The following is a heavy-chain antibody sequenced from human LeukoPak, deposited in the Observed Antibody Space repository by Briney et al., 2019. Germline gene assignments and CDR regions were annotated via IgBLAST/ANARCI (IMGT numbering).Heavy chain of an antibody. CDR2: ISAYNGNT. Sequence: GASVKVSCKASGYTFTSHGISWVRQAPGQGLEWMGWISAYNGNTNYAQKLQGRVTMTTDTSTSTAYMELRSLRSDDTAVYYCARGGVRYFDWLLRMYYFDYWGQGTLVTVSS. CDR1: GYTFTSHG. J-gene: IGHJ4*02. V-gene: IGHV1-18*01. D-gene: IGHD3-9*01. CDR3: ARGGVRYFDWLLRMYYFDY.